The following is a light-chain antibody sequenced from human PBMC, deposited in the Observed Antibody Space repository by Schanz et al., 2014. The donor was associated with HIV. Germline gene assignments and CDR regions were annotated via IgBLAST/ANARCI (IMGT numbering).Light chain of an antibody. J-gene: IGKJ1*01. CDR3: QQYGRSWT. CDR2: DTS. Sequence: EIVMTQSPATLSVSPGERATLSCRASQSVRTNLAWYQQKPGQAPRLLIYDTSNRATGIPARFSGSGSGTDFTLTISRLEPEDFAVYYCQQYGRSWTFGQGTKVEIK. V-gene: IGKV3D-15*01. CDR1: QSVRTN.